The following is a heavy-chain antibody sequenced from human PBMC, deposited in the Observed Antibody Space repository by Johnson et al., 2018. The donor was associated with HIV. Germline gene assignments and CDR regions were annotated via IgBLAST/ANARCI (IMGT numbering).Heavy chain of an antibody. CDR3: AKVGATVITPRGEAFDI. D-gene: IGHD4-23*01. J-gene: IGHJ3*02. CDR2: ISSSGSTI. V-gene: IGHV3-11*04. Sequence: QVQLVESGVGLVNPGGSLRLSCVASGFTFSDYYMTWIRQAPRKGLEWVSYISSSGSTIYSADSVKGRFTISRDNARNSLFLQMNSLRAEDTAVYYCAKVGATVITPRGEAFDIWGQGTMVTVSS. CDR1: GFTFSDYY.